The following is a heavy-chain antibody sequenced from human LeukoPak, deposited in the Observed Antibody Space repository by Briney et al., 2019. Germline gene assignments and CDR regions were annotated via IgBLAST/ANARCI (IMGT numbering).Heavy chain of an antibody. V-gene: IGHV3-30*18. J-gene: IGHJ4*02. D-gene: IGHD5-12*01. CDR1: GFTFSSYG. Sequence: PGGSLRLSCAASGFTFSSYGMHWVRQAPGKGLEWVAVISYDGSNKYYADSVKGRFTISRDNSKNTLYLQMNSLRAEDTAVYYCAKDPGLPVFDYWGQGTPVTVSS. CDR2: ISYDGSNK. CDR3: AKDPGLPVFDY.